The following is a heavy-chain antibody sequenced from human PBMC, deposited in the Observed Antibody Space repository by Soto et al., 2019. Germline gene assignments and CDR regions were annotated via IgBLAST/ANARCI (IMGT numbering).Heavy chain of an antibody. V-gene: IGHV3-30*18. Sequence: QVQLVESGGGVVQPERSLRLSCAASGFTFRSYGMHWVRQAPGKGLEWVAGISHDGTNEYYADSVKGRFTISRDNSKNTLYLEVNSLRAEDKAVYYCAKEMPISGYGWDYWGQGTLVTVSS. CDR2: ISHDGTNE. CDR1: GFTFRSYG. J-gene: IGHJ4*02. D-gene: IGHD5-12*01. CDR3: AKEMPISGYGWDY.